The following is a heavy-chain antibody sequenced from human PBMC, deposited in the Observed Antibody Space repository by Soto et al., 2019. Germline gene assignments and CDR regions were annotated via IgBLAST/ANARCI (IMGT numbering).Heavy chain of an antibody. CDR3: ARVKLGSYDWFDP. D-gene: IGHD3-16*01. J-gene: IGHJ5*02. V-gene: IGHV3-74*01. CDR2: INPDGSRT. CDR1: GFTFSSYW. Sequence: EVQLVESGGDLVQPGGSLRLSCAASGFTFSSYWMHWVRQAPGKGLMWVSRINPDGSRTTYADSVKGRFAISRDNAKNTVYLQMHSLRAEDAAVYYCARVKLGSYDWFDPWGQGTLVTVSS.